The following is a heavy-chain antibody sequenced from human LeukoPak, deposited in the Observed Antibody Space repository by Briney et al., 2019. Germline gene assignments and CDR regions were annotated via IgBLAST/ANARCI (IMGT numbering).Heavy chain of an antibody. CDR2: IYTSGST. CDR1: GFTFSSYA. CDR3: ARVPLDYGDYPFGY. V-gene: IGHV4-4*07. Sequence: GSLRLSCAASGFTFSSYAMSWIRQPAGKGLEWIGRIYTSGSTNYNPSLKSRVTISVDTSKNQFSLKLSSVTAADTAVYYCARVPLDYGDYPFGYWGQGTLVTVSS. J-gene: IGHJ4*02. D-gene: IGHD4-17*01.